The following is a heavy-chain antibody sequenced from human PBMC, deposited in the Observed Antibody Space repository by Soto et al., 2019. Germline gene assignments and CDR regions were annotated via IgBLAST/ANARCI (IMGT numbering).Heavy chain of an antibody. Sequence: QVQLVESGGGLVKPGGSLRLSCAASGFTFSDYYMSWIRQAPGKGLEWVSYISSGASTRHYADSVKGRFTISRDNAKNSLSLQMNSLRGEDTAVYYCARKVGYKVATIGAFDSWGQGTLVTVSS. D-gene: IGHD5-12*01. V-gene: IGHV3-11*01. CDR2: ISSGASTR. J-gene: IGHJ5*01. CDR1: GFTFSDYY. CDR3: ARKVGYKVATIGAFDS.